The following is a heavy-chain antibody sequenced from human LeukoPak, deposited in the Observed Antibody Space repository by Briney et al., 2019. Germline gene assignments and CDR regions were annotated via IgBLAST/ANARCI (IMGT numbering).Heavy chain of an antibody. CDR3: ARSRRLLNWFDR. CDR2: INHSGST. D-gene: IGHD6-25*01. CDR1: GGSFSGYY. Sequence: SETLSLTCAVYGGSFSGYYWSWIRQPPGKGLEWIGEINHSGSTNYNPSLKSRVTISVDTSKNQFSLKLSSVTAADTAVYYCARSRRLLNWFDRWGQGTMVTVCS. J-gene: IGHJ5*02. V-gene: IGHV4-34*01.